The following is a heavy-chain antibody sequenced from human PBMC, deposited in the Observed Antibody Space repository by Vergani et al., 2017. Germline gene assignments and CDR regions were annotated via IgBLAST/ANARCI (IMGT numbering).Heavy chain of an antibody. CDR3: AKDGGYDSMYYYYYVDV. CDR1: GFTFSSYA. J-gene: IGHJ6*03. Sequence: EVQLLESGGGLVQPGGSLRLSCAASGFTFSSYAMSWVRQAPGKGLEWVSAISGSGGSTYYADSVKGRFTISRDNSKNTLYLQMNSLRAEDTAVYYCAKDGGYDSMYYYYYVDVWGKGTTVTVSS. CDR2: ISGSGGST. V-gene: IGHV3-23*01. D-gene: IGHD5-12*01.